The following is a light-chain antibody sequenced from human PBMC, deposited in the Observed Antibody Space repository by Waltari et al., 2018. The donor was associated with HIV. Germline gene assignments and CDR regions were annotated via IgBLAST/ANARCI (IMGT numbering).Light chain of an antibody. Sequence: SYVLTQPPSVSVAPGQTARITCGGNDIETKNVHWYQQKPGQAPVLFVYDDSDRPSGIPERFSGSNSGNTATLTITRVEAGDEADYYCQVWDPSSDHVVFGGGTKLTVL. V-gene: IGLV3-21*02. CDR3: QVWDPSSDHVV. J-gene: IGLJ2*01. CDR2: DDS. CDR1: DIETKN.